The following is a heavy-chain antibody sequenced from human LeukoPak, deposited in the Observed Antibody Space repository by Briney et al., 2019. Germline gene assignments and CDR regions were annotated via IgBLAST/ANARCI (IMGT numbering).Heavy chain of an antibody. CDR3: ASTPDSSGYYYPAYGMDV. J-gene: IGHJ6*02. D-gene: IGHD3-22*01. V-gene: IGHV1-46*01. Sequence: ASVKVSCKASGYTFTSYYMHWVRQAPGQGLEWMGVINPSGGSTSYAQKFQGRVTMTRDTSTSTVYMELSSLRSEDTAVYYCASTPDSSGYYYPAYGMDVWGQGTTVTVSS. CDR2: INPSGGST. CDR1: GYTFTSYY.